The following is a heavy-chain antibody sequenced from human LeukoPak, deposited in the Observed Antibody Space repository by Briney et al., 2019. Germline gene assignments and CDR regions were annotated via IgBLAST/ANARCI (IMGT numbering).Heavy chain of an antibody. Sequence: SETLSLTCTVSGGSISSYYWSWIRQPPGKGLEWIGYINYSGSTNYNPSLKSRVTISVDTSKNQFSLKLSSVTAADTAVYYCARHPDYYMDVWGKGTTVTVSS. CDR1: GGSISSYY. V-gene: IGHV4-59*08. CDR2: INYSGST. CDR3: ARHPDYYMDV. J-gene: IGHJ6*03.